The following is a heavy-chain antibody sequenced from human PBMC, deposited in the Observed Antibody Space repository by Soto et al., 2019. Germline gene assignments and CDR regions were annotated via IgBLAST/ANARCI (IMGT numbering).Heavy chain of an antibody. CDR1: GGSISSSGYY. Sequence: PSETLSLTCTVSGGSISSSGYYWTWIRQHPGKGLEWIGYIYYSGRTYYNPSLKSRVTISVDTSKDQFSLKLSSVTAADTAVYYCAIRASYYDSSGYFDYWGQGTLVTVSS. CDR3: AIRASYYDSSGYFDY. J-gene: IGHJ4*02. CDR2: IYYSGRT. D-gene: IGHD3-22*01. V-gene: IGHV4-31*03.